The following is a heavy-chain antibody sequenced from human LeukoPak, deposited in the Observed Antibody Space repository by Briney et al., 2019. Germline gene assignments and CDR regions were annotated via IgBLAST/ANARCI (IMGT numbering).Heavy chain of an antibody. CDR2: IWYDGSND. CDR1: GFTFGNFG. Sequence: GGSLRLSCVTSGFTFGNFGMYWVRQTPDKGLEWVAVIWYDGSNDDYADSVKGRFTISRDNSKSTLCLQMNSLRAEDTAVYYCAKLYSGGWSSFDYWGQGTLVTVSS. D-gene: IGHD6-19*01. J-gene: IGHJ4*02. V-gene: IGHV3-33*06. CDR3: AKLYSGGWSSFDY.